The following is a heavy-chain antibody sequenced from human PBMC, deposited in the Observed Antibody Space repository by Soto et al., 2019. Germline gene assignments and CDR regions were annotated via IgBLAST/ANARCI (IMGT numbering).Heavy chain of an antibody. CDR1: GGSISSYY. D-gene: IGHD6-19*01. CDR2: IYYSGST. V-gene: IGHV4-59*01. J-gene: IGHJ6*02. CDR3: ARDLRGAGTSGYYGMDV. Sequence: XGTMSLTCTVSGGSISSYYWSWIRQPPGKGLEWIGYIYYSGSTTYQPSLKSRVTISVDRSQNQFSLELTSVTAADTAVYFCARDLRGAGTSGYYGMDVWGQGTTVTVSS.